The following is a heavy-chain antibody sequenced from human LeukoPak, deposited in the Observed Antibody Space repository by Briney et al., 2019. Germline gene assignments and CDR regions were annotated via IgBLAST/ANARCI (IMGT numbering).Heavy chain of an antibody. J-gene: IGHJ4*02. CDR2: INPNSGGT. D-gene: IGHD3-10*01. CDR1: GYTFTGYY. Sequence: GASVKVSCKASGYTFTGYYMHWVRQAPGQGLEWMGWINPNSGGTNYAQNFQGRVTMTRDTSISTAYMELSSLRSDDTAVYFCAREDGSGSYFDYWGQGTPVTVSS. V-gene: IGHV1-2*02. CDR3: AREDGSGSYFDY.